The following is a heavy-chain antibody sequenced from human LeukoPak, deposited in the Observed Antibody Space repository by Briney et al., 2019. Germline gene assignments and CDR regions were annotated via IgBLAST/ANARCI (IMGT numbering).Heavy chain of an antibody. V-gene: IGHV3-30*18. CDR3: AKEGTAQISKWYDY. J-gene: IGHJ4*02. Sequence: PGRSLRLSCATSGFTFSNYGMHWVRQAPGKGLEWVAVVSYEGKSQYYADSVRGRFTISRDNSKNTLYLQMNSLRGEDAAVYYCAKEGTAQISKWYDYWGQGTLVTVSS. CDR2: VSYEGKSQ. CDR1: GFTFSNYG. D-gene: IGHD6-13*01.